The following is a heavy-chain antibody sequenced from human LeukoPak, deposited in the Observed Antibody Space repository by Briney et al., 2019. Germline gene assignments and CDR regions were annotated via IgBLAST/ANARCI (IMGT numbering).Heavy chain of an antibody. V-gene: IGHV4-30-2*02. J-gene: IGHJ5*02. CDR1: GGSISSGGYY. CDR3: ARSLYSSSWYGVRT. D-gene: IGHD6-13*01. Sequence: SQTLSLTCTVSGGSISSGGYYWSWIRQPPGKGLEWIGYIYHSGSTYYNPSLKSRVTISVDTSKNQFSLKLSSVTAADTAVYYCARSLYSSSWYGVRTWGQRTLVTASS. CDR2: IYHSGST.